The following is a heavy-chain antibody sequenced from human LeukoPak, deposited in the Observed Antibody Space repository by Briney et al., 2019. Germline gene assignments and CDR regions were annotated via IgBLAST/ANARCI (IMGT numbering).Heavy chain of an antibody. CDR1: GFTFSSYW. CDR2: IKRDGSEK. Sequence: GGSLRLSCAASGFTFSSYWMSWVRQAPGKGLEWVANIKRDGSEKHYVDSVKGRFTISRDNAKNTLYLQTNSLRAEDTAVYYCARDRSVGYTIYYYMDVWGKGTTVTVSS. CDR3: ARDRSVGYTIYYYMDV. D-gene: IGHD6-13*01. V-gene: IGHV3-7*01. J-gene: IGHJ6*03.